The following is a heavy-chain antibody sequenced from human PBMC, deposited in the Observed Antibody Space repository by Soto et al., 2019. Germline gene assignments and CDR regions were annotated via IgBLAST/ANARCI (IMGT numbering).Heavy chain of an antibody. J-gene: IGHJ3*02. V-gene: IGHV4-59*08. CDR3: ARRVVGETWGAFDI. CDR1: GGSISSYY. CDR2: IYYSGST. D-gene: IGHD2-2*01. Sequence: QVQLQESGPGLVKPSETLSLTCTVSGGSISSYYWSWIRQPPGKGLEWIGYIYYSGSTNYNPSLKRRVTISVDTSKNPSSRKLSSVTAADTAVYYCARRVVGETWGAFDIWGQGTMVTVSS.